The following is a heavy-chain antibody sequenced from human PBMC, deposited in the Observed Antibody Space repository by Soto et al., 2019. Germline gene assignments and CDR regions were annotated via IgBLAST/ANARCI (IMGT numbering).Heavy chain of an antibody. J-gene: IGHJ6*02. Sequence: QVQLVQSGGEVKKPGASVKVSCKTSGYSFTTYGISWVRQAPGQGLEWMGWISAYNGNTNYAQKLQDRVTMTTDTATTTAYMEERSLRSDDTAVYYCAREGQATYYYYGMDVWGQGSTVTVSS. CDR1: GYSFTTYG. CDR3: AREGQATYYYYGMDV. CDR2: ISAYNGNT. V-gene: IGHV1-18*01.